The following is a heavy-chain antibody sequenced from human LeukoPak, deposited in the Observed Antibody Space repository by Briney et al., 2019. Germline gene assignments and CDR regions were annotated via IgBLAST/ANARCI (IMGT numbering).Heavy chain of an antibody. CDR3: ASYGIVGAIAYYFDY. CDR1: GFTVSSNS. D-gene: IGHD1-26*01. J-gene: IGHJ4*02. Sequence: GSLRLSCTVSGFTVSSNSMSWVRQAPGKGLEWVSFIYSDNTHYSDSVKGRFTISRDNSKNTLYLQMNSLRAEDTAVYYCASYGIVGAIAYYFDYWGQGTLVTVSS. V-gene: IGHV3-66*03. CDR2: IYSDNT.